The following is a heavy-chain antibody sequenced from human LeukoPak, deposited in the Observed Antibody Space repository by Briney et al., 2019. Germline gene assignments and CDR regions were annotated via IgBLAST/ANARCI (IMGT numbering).Heavy chain of an antibody. V-gene: IGHV4-39*07. CDR3: ARRDSSSGFAFDM. CDR1: GASISSSSYY. D-gene: IGHD3-22*01. CDR2: INYSGTT. Sequence: PSETLSLTCSVSGASISSSSYYWGWIRQPPGKGLEWIATINYSGTTHYNPSLKSRVTMSLDTSKNQFSLKLSSVTAADTAVYYCARRDSSSGFAFDMWGQGTMVTVSS. J-gene: IGHJ3*02.